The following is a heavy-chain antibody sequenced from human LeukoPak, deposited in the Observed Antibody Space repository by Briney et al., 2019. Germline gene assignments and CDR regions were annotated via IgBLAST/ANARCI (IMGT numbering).Heavy chain of an antibody. Sequence: GGSPRLSCAASGFTFSSYAMSWVRQAPGKGLEWVSAISGSGGSTYYADSVKGRFTISRDNAKNSLYLQMNSLRAEDTAVYYCAREVGAYFLAGGAFDIWGQGTMVTVSS. CDR2: ISGSGGST. V-gene: IGHV3-23*01. J-gene: IGHJ3*02. CDR1: GFTFSSYA. D-gene: IGHD1-26*01. CDR3: AREVGAYFLAGGAFDI.